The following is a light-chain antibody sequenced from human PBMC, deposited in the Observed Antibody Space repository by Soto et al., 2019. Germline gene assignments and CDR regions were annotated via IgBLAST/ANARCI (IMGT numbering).Light chain of an antibody. V-gene: IGKV1-39*01. CDR2: AAS. J-gene: IGKJ1*01. CDR1: QSIRDY. Sequence: DIQMTQSPSSLSAAVGDRVTITCRASQSIRDYLKWYQHKPGMAPQLLIYAASNLQTGVPSRFSGSGSGTEFTLTIASLQPEDFATYYCQQTFGIFPWTFGQGTKVDIK. CDR3: QQTFGIFPWT.